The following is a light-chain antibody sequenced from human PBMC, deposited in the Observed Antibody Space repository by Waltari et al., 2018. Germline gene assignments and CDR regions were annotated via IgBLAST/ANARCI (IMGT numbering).Light chain of an antibody. V-gene: IGKV1-8*01. Sequence: AIRMTQSPSSFSASTGDRVTITCRASQGISRYLAWYQQKPGKAPKRLMYAASTLQSGVPSRFSGSGSGTDFTLTISCLQSEDFATYYCQQYYSYPWEFGQGTKVEIK. CDR3: QQYYSYPWE. CDR2: AAS. CDR1: QGISRY. J-gene: IGKJ1*01.